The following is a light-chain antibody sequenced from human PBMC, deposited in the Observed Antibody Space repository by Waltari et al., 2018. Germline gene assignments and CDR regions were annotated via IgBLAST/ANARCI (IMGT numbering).Light chain of an antibody. CDR2: APS. V-gene: IGKV3-20*01. J-gene: IGKJ3*01. CDR1: RGCSSGS. Sequence: SSRASRGCSSGSVAWCQQKPGRAPRLLIYAPSSRATGIPDRFSGSLSGTDFTLTISRLEPEDFAVYYCQQYGSSPLTFGPGTKVDIK. CDR3: QQYGSSPLT.